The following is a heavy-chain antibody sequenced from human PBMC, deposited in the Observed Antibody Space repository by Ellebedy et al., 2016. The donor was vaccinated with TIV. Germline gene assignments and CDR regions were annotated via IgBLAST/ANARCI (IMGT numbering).Heavy chain of an antibody. D-gene: IGHD4-17*01. Sequence: PGGSLRLSCAASGFAFGDSWMTRVRQTPEKRLEWVANMNQDGSRKDHVDAVRGRFIISRDNSKNLLYLEMNSLRVEDTAVYYCARDPYHGALDYWGQGTPVAVSS. CDR1: GFAFGDSW. V-gene: IGHV3-7*01. CDR3: ARDPYHGALDY. CDR2: MNQDGSRK. J-gene: IGHJ4*02.